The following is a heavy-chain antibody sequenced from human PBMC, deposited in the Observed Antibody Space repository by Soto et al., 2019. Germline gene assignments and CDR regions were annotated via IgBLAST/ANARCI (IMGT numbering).Heavy chain of an antibody. D-gene: IGHD5-18*01. CDR1: GYTFTICG. Sequence: ASVKVSCKASGYTFTICGISWVRQAPGQGLEWMGWISAYNGNTNYAQKLQGRVTMTTDTSTSTAYMELRSLRSDDTAVYYCARDVLEIYSYGDYFDYWGQGTLVTVSS. V-gene: IGHV1-18*01. J-gene: IGHJ4*02. CDR3: ARDVLEIYSYGDYFDY. CDR2: ISAYNGNT.